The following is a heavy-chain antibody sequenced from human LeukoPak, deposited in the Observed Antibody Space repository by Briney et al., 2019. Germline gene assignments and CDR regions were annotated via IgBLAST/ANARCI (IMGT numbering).Heavy chain of an antibody. CDR1: GYTFTSYD. V-gene: IGHV1-18*01. Sequence: ASVTVSCKASGYTFTSYDISWVRQAPGQGLEWMGWISAYNGNINYAQKLQGRVTMTTDTSTSAAYMELRSLRSDDTAVYYCARGPWQWLPDYWGQGTLVTVSS. D-gene: IGHD6-19*01. J-gene: IGHJ4*02. CDR2: ISAYNGNI. CDR3: ARGPWQWLPDY.